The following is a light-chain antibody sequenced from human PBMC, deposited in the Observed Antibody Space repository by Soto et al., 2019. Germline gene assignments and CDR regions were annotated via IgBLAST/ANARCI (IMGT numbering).Light chain of an antibody. CDR2: DAS. J-gene: IGKJ3*01. CDR1: ENVRTY. V-gene: IGKV3-11*01. Sequence: EIVLTQSPATLSLSPGERATLSCRASENVRTYVAWYQLKPGQAPRLLIFDASKRATGIPARFTGGGSGTDFTLTISSLEPEDFAVYYCQQRGYPFTFGPGTKWISN. CDR3: QQRGYPFT.